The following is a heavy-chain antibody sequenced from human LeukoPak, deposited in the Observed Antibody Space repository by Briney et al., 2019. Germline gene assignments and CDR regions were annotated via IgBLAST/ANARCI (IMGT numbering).Heavy chain of an antibody. Sequence: GGSLRLSCAASGFAFSSYAMSWVRQAPGKGLEWVSAISTSGDTTYYADSVKGRFTISRDNSKNTLYLQMNSLRAEDTAVYYCTKVRSYDDSGNPYWHFDLWGRGTLVTVSS. J-gene: IGHJ2*01. CDR3: TKVRSYDDSGNPYWHFDL. V-gene: IGHV3-23*01. CDR2: ISTSGDTT. CDR1: GFAFSSYA. D-gene: IGHD3-10*01.